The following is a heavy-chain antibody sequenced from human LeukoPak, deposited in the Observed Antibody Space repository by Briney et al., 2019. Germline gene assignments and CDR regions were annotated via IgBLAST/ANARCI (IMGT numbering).Heavy chain of an antibody. CDR2: IYYSGST. Sequence: SETLSLTCTVSGGSISSSGYYWGWIRQPPGKGLEWIASIYYSGSTYYNPSLKSRVTISVDTSKNQFSLKLSSVTAADTAVYYCARGPPRVTMIVVVITTHFDYWGQGTLVTVSS. CDR1: GGSISSSGYY. CDR3: ARGPPRVTMIVVVITTHFDY. V-gene: IGHV4-39*01. J-gene: IGHJ4*02. D-gene: IGHD3-22*01.